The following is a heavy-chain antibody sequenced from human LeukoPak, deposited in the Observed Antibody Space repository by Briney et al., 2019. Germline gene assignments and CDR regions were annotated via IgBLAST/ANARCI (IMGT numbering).Heavy chain of an antibody. Sequence: GGSLRLSGAASGFTFSSYAMSWVRQAPGKGLEWVSSIGGSGDSTFYADSVKGRFTISRDNSKNTLYLQMNSLRAEDTAVYYCAKSMVRGVISGFDCWGQGTLVTVSS. J-gene: IGHJ4*02. D-gene: IGHD3-10*01. CDR2: IGGSGDST. CDR1: GFTFSSYA. V-gene: IGHV3-23*01. CDR3: AKSMVRGVISGFDC.